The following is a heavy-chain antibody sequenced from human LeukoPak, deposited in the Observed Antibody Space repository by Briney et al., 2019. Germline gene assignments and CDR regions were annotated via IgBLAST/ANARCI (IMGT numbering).Heavy chain of an antibody. Sequence: SGPALVKPTQTRTLTCTFSVFSLSTRGICVSSIRQSPGKALEWLPLIHLDDDKYYSTSLKTRLPISKDTSKNKVVLRMTHIHPVDTGTYYCARMVRGTLGPRAYYYYYMDVWGKGTTVTISS. CDR3: ARMVRGTLGPRAYYYYYMDV. CDR1: VFSLSTRGIC. V-gene: IGHV2-70*01. CDR2: IHLDDDK. D-gene: IGHD3-10*01. J-gene: IGHJ6*03.